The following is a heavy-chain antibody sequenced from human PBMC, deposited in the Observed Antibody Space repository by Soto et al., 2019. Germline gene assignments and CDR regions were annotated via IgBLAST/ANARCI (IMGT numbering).Heavy chain of an antibody. CDR1: GGTFSSYA. D-gene: IGHD5-18*01. CDR2: IIPIFGTA. Sequence: GASVKVSCKASGGTFSSYAISWVRQAPGQGLEWMGGIIPIFGTANYAQKFQGRVTITADESTSTAYMELSSLRSEDTAVYYCARATLDTAMVIPFDYWGQGTLVTVSS. J-gene: IGHJ4*02. CDR3: ARATLDTAMVIPFDY. V-gene: IGHV1-69*13.